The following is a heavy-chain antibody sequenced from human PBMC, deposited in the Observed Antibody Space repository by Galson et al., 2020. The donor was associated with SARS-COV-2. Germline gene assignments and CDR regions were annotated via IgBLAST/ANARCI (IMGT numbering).Heavy chain of an antibody. V-gene: IGHV5-51*01. J-gene: IGHJ6*02. Sequence: GESLKNSCKGSGYSFTSYWIGWVRQMPGKGLEWMGIIYPGDSDTRYSPSFQGQVTISADKSISTAYLQWSSLKASDTAMYYCARQGGDGYSSYYYGMDVWGQGTTVTVSS. D-gene: IGHD5-18*01. CDR2: IYPGDSDT. CDR3: ARQGGDGYSSYYYGMDV. CDR1: GYSFTSYW.